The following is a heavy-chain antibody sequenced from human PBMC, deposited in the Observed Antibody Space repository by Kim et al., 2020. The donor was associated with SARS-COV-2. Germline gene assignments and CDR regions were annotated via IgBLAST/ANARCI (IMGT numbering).Heavy chain of an antibody. Sequence: VGSLRLSCAASGFTFSNYATNWVRQAPGKGLEWVSAISVGTGSTYYADSVKGRFTISRDNSKSTLSLQMSSLRAEDTAVYYCATAVSQTYYYGMDVWGQGTTVTVSS. CDR3: ATAVSQTYYYGMDV. J-gene: IGHJ6*02. CDR1: GFTFSNYA. D-gene: IGHD2-8*01. CDR2: ISVGTGST. V-gene: IGHV3-23*01.